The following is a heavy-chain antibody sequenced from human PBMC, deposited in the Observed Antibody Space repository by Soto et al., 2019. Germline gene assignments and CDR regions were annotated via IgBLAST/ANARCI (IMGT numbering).Heavy chain of an antibody. CDR2: IWFDGSNK. CDR1: GGTFSAYG. Sequence: QFQLVESGGGVVQPGRSLRLSCAASGGTFSAYGMHWVRQAPGKGLEWLAFIWFDGSNKEYADSVRGRLTISRDNSKNTVYLDIMSLRVEDTAVYYCARDGSHYDIDFWGQGTLITVSS. V-gene: IGHV3-33*01. CDR3: ARDGSHYDIDF. J-gene: IGHJ4*01. D-gene: IGHD4-4*01.